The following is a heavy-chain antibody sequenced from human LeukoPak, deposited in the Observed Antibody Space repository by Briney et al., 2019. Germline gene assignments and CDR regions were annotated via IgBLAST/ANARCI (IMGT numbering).Heavy chain of an antibody. J-gene: IGHJ4*02. D-gene: IGHD3-9*01. CDR2: FDPEDGET. CDR3: ATGQGYDILTGYYPAFAFDY. V-gene: IGHV1-24*01. Sequence: GASVKVSCKASGYTFTGYYMHWVRQAPGQGLEWMGGFDPEDGETIYAQKFQGRVTMTEDTSTDTAYMELSSLRSEDTAVYYCATGQGYDILTGYYPAFAFDYWGQGTLVTVSS. CDR1: GYTFTGYY.